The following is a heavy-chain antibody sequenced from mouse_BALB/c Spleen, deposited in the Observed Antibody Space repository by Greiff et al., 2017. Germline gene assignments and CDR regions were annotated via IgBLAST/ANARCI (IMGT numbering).Heavy chain of an antibody. V-gene: IGHV1-87*01. CDR1: GYTFTSYW. CDR3: ARPDYYGSNLDY. J-gene: IGHJ2*01. D-gene: IGHD1-1*01. CDR2: IYPGDGDT. Sequence: VQLQESGAELARPGASVKLSCKASGYTFTSYWMQWVKQRPGQGLEWIGAIYPGDGDTRYTQKFKGKATLTADKSSSTAYMQLSSLASEDSAVYFCARPDYYGSNLDYWGQGTTLTVSS.